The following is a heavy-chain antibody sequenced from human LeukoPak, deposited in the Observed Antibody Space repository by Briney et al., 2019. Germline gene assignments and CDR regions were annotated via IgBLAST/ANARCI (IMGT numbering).Heavy chain of an antibody. J-gene: IGHJ4*02. D-gene: IGHD2-15*01. CDR1: GFTFSSYA. CDR2: IFSGGTT. V-gene: IGHV3-66*01. CDR3: ARAPSCSGDSCSWGHF. Sequence: GGSLRLSCAASGFTFSSYAMSWVRQAPGKGLEWVSIIFSGGTTYYADSVKGRFIISRDKSKNTVYLQMNSLRADDTAVYYCARAPSCSGDSCSWGHFWGQGTLVTVSS.